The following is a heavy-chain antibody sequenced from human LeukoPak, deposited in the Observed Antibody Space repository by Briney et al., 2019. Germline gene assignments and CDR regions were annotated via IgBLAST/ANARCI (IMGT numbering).Heavy chain of an antibody. CDR1: GFTFSSYS. J-gene: IGHJ3*02. D-gene: IGHD2-2*01. V-gene: IGHV3-48*01. Sequence: GGSLRLSCAASGFTFSSYSMNWVRQAPGKGLGWVSYISSRSTTKYYADSVKGRFTISRDNAKNSLYLQMNSLRAEDTAVYYCARGYCSSTSCAFDIWGQGTMVTVSS. CDR2: ISSRSTTK. CDR3: ARGYCSSTSCAFDI.